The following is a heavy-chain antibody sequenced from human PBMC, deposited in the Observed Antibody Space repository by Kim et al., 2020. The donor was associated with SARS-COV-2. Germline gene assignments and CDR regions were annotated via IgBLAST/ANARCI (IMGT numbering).Heavy chain of an antibody. J-gene: IGHJ4*02. V-gene: IGHV1-69*01. CDR3: ARGASSSTSRYYFDY. D-gene: IGHD2-2*01. Sequence: QEFQVNVTITADESTSTAYMELSSLRSEDTAVYYCARGASSSTSRYYFDYWGQGTLVTVSS.